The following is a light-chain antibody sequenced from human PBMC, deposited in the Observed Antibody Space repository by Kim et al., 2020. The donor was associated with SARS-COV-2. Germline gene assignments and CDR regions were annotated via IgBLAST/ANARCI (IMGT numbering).Light chain of an antibody. CDR2: GAS. Sequence: VVPGERATLSCRASQSVSRYLAWYQQKPGQAPRLLISGASTRDTGIPARFSGSGSGTEFTLTISSLQSEDFAVYFCQQYYNWPLTFGGGTKVDIK. V-gene: IGKV3-15*01. CDR1: QSVSRY. CDR3: QQYYNWPLT. J-gene: IGKJ4*01.